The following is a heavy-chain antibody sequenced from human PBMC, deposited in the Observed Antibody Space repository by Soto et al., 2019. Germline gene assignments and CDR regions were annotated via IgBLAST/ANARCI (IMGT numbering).Heavy chain of an antibody. J-gene: IGHJ4*02. CDR2: IYSGGST. V-gene: IGHV3-66*01. Sequence: EVQLVESGGGLVQPGGSLRLSCAASGFTVSSNYMSWVRQAPGKGLEWVSVIYSGGSTYYADSVKGRFTISRDNSKNTLYLQMNSLRAEDTAVYYCAREGGWYYDFWSGYYSWGQGTLVTVSS. CDR1: GFTVSSNY. D-gene: IGHD3-3*01. CDR3: AREGGWYYDFWSGYYS.